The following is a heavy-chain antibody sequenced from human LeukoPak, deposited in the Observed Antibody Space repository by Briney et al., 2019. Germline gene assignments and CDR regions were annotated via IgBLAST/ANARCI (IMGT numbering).Heavy chain of an antibody. Sequence: GGSLRLSCAASGFTFSTYALHWVRQAPGKGLEWVSGISPTGDGAYYADSVKGRFTISRDNFKNTLYVHMNSLRAEDTAVYYCAKAGDRNYFDYWGQGALVTVSS. J-gene: IGHJ4*02. CDR2: ISPTGDGA. V-gene: IGHV3-23*01. CDR1: GFTFSTYA. D-gene: IGHD3-22*01. CDR3: AKAGDRNYFDY.